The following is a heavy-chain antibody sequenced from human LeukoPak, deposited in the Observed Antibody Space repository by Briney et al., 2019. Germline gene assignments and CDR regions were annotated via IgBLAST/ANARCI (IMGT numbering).Heavy chain of an antibody. CDR3: ARDLVVSEPYNWFDP. CDR2: ISSSGSTI. D-gene: IGHD2-15*01. J-gene: IGHJ5*02. V-gene: IGHV3-11*01. Sequence: GGSLRLSCAASGFTFSDYYMSWIRQAPGKGLEWVSYISSSGSTIYNAYSVKCRFTISRDNAKTSLYLQMNSLRAEETAVYYCARDLVVSEPYNWFDPWGQGTLVTVSS. CDR1: GFTFSDYY.